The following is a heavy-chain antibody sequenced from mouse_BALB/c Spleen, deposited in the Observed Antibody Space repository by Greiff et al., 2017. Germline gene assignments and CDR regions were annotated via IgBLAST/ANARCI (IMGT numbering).Heavy chain of an antibody. D-gene: IGHD3-2*01. V-gene: IGHV1-9*01. J-gene: IGHJ2*01. Sequence: QVQLQQSGAELMKPGASVKISCKATGYTFSSYWIEWVKQRPGHGLEWIGEILPGSGSTNYNEKFKGKATFTADTSSNTAYMQLSSLTSEDSAVYYCARADSSGYYFDYWGQGTTLTVSS. CDR2: ILPGSGST. CDR3: ARADSSGYYFDY. CDR1: GYTFSSYW.